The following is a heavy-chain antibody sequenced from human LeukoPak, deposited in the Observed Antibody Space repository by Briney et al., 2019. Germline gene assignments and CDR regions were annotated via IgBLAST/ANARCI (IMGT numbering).Heavy chain of an antibody. CDR2: IYYSGST. J-gene: IGHJ3*02. CDR3: VRKGDISSSRVFDI. D-gene: IGHD6-6*01. CDR1: GGSISSSSYY. Sequence: ASETLSLTCTVSGGSISSSSYYWGWIRQPPGKGLEWIGSIYYSGSTYYNPSLKSRVTISVDTSKNQLSLKLSSVTAADTAVYYCVRKGDISSSRVFDIWGQGTMVTVSS. V-gene: IGHV4-39*01.